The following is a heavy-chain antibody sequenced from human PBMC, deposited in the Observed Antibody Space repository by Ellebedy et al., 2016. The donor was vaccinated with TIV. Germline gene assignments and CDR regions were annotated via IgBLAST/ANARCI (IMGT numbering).Heavy chain of an antibody. CDR3: ARDRGYDTFDY. J-gene: IGHJ4*02. CDR2: IYSGGST. V-gene: IGHV3-53*01. CDR1: GFTVSSNY. Sequence: PGGSLRLSCAASGFTVSSNYMTWVRQAPGKGLEWVSVIYSGGSTYYADSVKGRFTISRDNSKNTVYLQMNSLRAEDTAVYYCARDRGYDTFDYWGQGILVTVSS. D-gene: IGHD5-12*01.